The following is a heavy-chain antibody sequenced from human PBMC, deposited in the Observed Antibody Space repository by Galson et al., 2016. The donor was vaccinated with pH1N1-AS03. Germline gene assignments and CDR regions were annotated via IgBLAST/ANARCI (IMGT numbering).Heavy chain of an antibody. Sequence: TLSLTCTVSGDSISGGSYFWSWIRQPAGRGLEWIGRVYSTGRSNYNPSLSSRVTISLDTSKNQFSLKLTSVTAADTAVYFCAIDRGDLDYWGQGALVTVSS. CDR1: GDSISGGSYF. D-gene: IGHD5-12*01. V-gene: IGHV4-61*02. CDR2: VYSTGRS. J-gene: IGHJ4*02. CDR3: AIDRGDLDY.